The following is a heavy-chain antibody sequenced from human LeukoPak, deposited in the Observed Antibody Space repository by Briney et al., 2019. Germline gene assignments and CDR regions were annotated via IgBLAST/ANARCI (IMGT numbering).Heavy chain of an antibody. CDR2: IYTSGST. V-gene: IGHV4-61*02. J-gene: IGHJ4*02. D-gene: IGHD6-13*01. Sequence: PSETLSLTCTVSGGSISSGSYYWNWIRQPAGKGLEWIGRIYTSGSTNYNPSLKSRVTISVDTSMNQFSLKLSSVTAADTAVYYCARGGSSWYYFDYWGQGTLVTVSS. CDR3: ARGGSSWYYFDY. CDR1: GGSISSGSYY.